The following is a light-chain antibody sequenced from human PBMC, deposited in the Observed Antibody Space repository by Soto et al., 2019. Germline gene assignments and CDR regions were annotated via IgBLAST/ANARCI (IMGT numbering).Light chain of an antibody. Sequence: QSALTQPRSVSGSPGQSVTISCTGTSSDVGGYNYVSWYQQHPGKAPKLMIYDVSKRPSGVPDRFSGSKSGNTASLTISGLHAEVEADYYCCSYAGSYTVVFGGGIKLTVL. CDR3: CSYAGSYTVV. CDR2: DVS. CDR1: SSDVGGYNY. J-gene: IGLJ2*01. V-gene: IGLV2-11*01.